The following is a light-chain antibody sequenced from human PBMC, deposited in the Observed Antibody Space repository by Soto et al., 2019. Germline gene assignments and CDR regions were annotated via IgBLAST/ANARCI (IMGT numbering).Light chain of an antibody. CDR2: GAS. CDR3: QQRSNWPPSIT. CDR1: QSVSSN. V-gene: IGKV3-15*01. Sequence: EIAMTQSPATMSVSPGERATLSCRASQSVSSNLAWYQQKTGPAPRLLLYGASTRATGIPARFSGSGSGTEFTLTISSLQSEEFAFYYCQQRSNWPPSITFGQGTRLEI. J-gene: IGKJ5*01.